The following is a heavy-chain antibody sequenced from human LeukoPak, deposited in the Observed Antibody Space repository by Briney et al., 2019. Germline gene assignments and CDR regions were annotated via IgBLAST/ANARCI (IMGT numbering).Heavy chain of an antibody. CDR2: INHSGST. CDR3: ARDGSSGYSLDP. D-gene: IGHD3-22*01. V-gene: IGHV4-34*01. CDR1: GGSFSGYY. J-gene: IGHJ5*02. Sequence: SETLSLTCAVYGGSFSGYYWSWIRQPPGKGLEWIGEINHSGSTNYNPSLKSRVTISVDTSKNQFSLKLSSVTAADTAVYYCARDGSSGYSLDPWGQGTLVTVSS.